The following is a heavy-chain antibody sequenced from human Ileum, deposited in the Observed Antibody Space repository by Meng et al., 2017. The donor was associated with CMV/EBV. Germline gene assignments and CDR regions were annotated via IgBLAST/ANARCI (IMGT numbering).Heavy chain of an antibody. Sequence: GGSLRLSCAASRFTFSICGMNWLRQAPGTGLEWLSYISASSGTTYYADSVKGRFTISRDNARNSLYLQMNSLRAEDTAVYFCARDRFDGNGYYLDYTHSFENWGQGTLVTVSS. V-gene: IGHV3-48*04. CDR3: ARDRFDGNGYYLDYTHSFEN. CDR2: ISASSGTT. CDR1: RFTFSICG. J-gene: IGHJ4*02. D-gene: IGHD3-22*01.